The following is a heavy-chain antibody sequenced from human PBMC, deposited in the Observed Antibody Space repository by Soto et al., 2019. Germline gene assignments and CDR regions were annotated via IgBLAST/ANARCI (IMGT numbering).Heavy chain of an antibody. Sequence: EVQLVETGGGLIQPGGSLRLCCAASGFTVSNNYMSWVRQAPGKGLEWVSLIYSGGSTFYADSVKGRFTISRDNSKNTLFLQMNSLRAEDTAVYFCATYTSLDYWGQGTLVTVSS. CDR1: GFTVSNNY. V-gene: IGHV3-53*02. CDR2: IYSGGST. CDR3: ATYTSLDY. D-gene: IGHD2-2*02. J-gene: IGHJ4*02.